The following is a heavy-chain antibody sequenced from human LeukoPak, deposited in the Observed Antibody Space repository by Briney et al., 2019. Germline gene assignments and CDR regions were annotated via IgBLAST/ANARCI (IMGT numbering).Heavy chain of an antibody. D-gene: IGHD3-10*01. CDR1: GYTFTDHN. J-gene: IGHJ4*02. V-gene: IGHV1-2*02. CDR2: INPNSGGT. Sequence: ASVKVSCKASGYTFTDHNIHWVRQAPGQGLEWMGWINPNSGGTNYAQRFQGMVTMTRGTSISTAYMDLGSLKSDDTATYFCSVWFGEFAHWGQGTLVTVSS. CDR3: SVWFGEFAH.